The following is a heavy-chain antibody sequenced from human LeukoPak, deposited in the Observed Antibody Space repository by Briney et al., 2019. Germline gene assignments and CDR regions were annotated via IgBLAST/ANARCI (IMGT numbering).Heavy chain of an antibody. CDR3: ASYDYVWGSLDF. CDR2: IYHTGST. D-gene: IGHD3-16*01. CDR1: GGSISSYY. Sequence: SETLSLTCTVSGGSISSYYWSWIRQPPGKGPEWIGDIYHTGSTNYNPSLKSRVTFSLDKSKNHFALKLTSVTVADTAIYYCASYDYVWGSLDFWGQGTLVPVSS. J-gene: IGHJ4*02. V-gene: IGHV4-59*01.